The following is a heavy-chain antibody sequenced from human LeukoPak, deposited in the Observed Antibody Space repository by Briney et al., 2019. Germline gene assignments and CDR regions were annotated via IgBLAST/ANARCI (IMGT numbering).Heavy chain of an antibody. Sequence: PGRSLRLSCAASGFAFSTYGMQWVRQAPGKGLEWVAVIVGDGSKARYADSVRGRFTISRDNSKNTLYLQMNSLRAEDTAVYYCARDSITADNSLDYWGRGTLVTVSS. CDR3: ARDSITADNSLDY. D-gene: IGHD7-27*01. J-gene: IGHJ4*02. CDR2: IVGDGSKA. V-gene: IGHV3-33*05. CDR1: GFAFSTYG.